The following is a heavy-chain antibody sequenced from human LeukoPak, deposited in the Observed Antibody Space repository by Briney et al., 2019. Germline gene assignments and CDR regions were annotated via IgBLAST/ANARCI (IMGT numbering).Heavy chain of an antibody. D-gene: IGHD6-19*01. Sequence: GGSLRLSCAASGFTFSYYGMHWVRQAPGKGLEWVAVISNDGSAKYSADALKGRFTISRDNAESSLYLQMNSLRAEDTALYYCVRNLAVAGTCFDSWGQGTLVTVSS. V-gene: IGHV3-30*03. J-gene: IGHJ4*02. CDR2: ISNDGSAK. CDR3: VRNLAVAGTCFDS. CDR1: GFTFSYYG.